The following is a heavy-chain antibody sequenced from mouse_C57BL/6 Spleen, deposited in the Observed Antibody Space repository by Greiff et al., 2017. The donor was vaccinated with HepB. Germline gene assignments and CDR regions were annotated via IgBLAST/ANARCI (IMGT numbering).Heavy chain of an antibody. D-gene: IGHD4-1*01. Sequence: QVQLQQSGPELVKPGASVKISCKASGYAFSSSWMNWVKQRPGKGLEWIGRIYPGDGDTNYNGKFKGKATLTADKSSSTAYMQLSSLTSEDSAVYFCAREELGPLDYWGQGTTLTVSS. J-gene: IGHJ2*01. CDR2: IYPGDGDT. V-gene: IGHV1-82*01. CDR1: GYAFSSSW. CDR3: AREELGPLDY.